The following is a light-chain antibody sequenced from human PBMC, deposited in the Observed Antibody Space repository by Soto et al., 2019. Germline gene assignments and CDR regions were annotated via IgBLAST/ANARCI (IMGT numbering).Light chain of an antibody. CDR2: EVS. Sequence: QSAMTQPASVSGSPGQSITISCTGTSSDVGGYNYVSWYQQHPGKAPKLMIYEVSNRPSGVSNRFSGSKSGNTASLTISGLHAEDEPDYYCTSYTRSSTRVFGGGTKLTVL. CDR1: SSDVGGYNY. J-gene: IGLJ3*02. CDR3: TSYTRSSTRV. V-gene: IGLV2-14*01.